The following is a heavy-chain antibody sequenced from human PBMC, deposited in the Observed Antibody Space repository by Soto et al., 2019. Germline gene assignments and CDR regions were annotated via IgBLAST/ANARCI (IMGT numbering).Heavy chain of an antibody. CDR3: ARAPGYSGYDALDY. CDR1: GYTFSTYA. V-gene: IGHV3-64*01. Sequence: PGGSLRLSCAASGYTFSTYAMHWVRQAPGKGLEYVSVINSNGGSTFYANYVKGRFTISRDNSKNTLYLQIGSLRVEDTGVYYCARAPGYSGYDALDYWGQGTLVTVSS. CDR2: INSNGGST. D-gene: IGHD5-12*01. J-gene: IGHJ4*02.